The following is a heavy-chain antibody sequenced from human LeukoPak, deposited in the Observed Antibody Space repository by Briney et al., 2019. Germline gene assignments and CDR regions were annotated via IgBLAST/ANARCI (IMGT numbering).Heavy chain of an antibody. CDR2: ISGSGGST. CDR1: GFTFSSYA. V-gene: IGHV3-23*01. Sequence: PGGSLRLSCAASGFTFSSYAVSWVRQAPGKGLEWVSAISGSGGSTYYADSVKGRFTISRDNSKNTLYLQMNSLRAEDTAVYYCAKPPVGWNPWGEDYWGQGTLVTVSS. CDR3: AKPPVGWNPWGEDY. J-gene: IGHJ4*02. D-gene: IGHD1-1*01.